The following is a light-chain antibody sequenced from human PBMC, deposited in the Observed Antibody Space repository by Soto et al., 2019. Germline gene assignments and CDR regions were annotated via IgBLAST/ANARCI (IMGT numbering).Light chain of an antibody. CDR2: TAS. Sequence: DTQMTQSPSSLSASVGDRVTITCRASQSINSFLNWYQQKPGKAPKLLINTASSLQSGVPSRFSGSGSGTDFTLTISSLQPEDFATYYCQQSASTPQTFGGGTRVEIK. CDR1: QSINSF. CDR3: QQSASTPQT. V-gene: IGKV1-39*01. J-gene: IGKJ4*01.